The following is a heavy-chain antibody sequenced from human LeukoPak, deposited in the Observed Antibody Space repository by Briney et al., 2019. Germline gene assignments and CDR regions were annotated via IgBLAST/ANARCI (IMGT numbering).Heavy chain of an antibody. CDR1: GGTFSSYA. V-gene: IGHV1-69*05. CDR3: ARGTTIFGPMNAFDI. Sequence: SVKVSCKASGGTFSSYAISWVRQAPGQGLEWMGGIIPIFGTANYAQKFQGRVTITTDESTSTAYMELGSLRSEDTAVYYCARGTTIFGPMNAFDIWGQGTMVTVSS. J-gene: IGHJ3*02. CDR2: IIPIFGTA. D-gene: IGHD3-3*01.